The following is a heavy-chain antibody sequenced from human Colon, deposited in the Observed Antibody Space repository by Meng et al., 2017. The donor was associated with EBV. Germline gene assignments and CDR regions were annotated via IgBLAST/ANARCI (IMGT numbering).Heavy chain of an antibody. CDR1: GGSISSGDYY. J-gene: IGHJ5*02. CDR2: IYYSGST. CDR3: ARDRKHYGERGWFDP. D-gene: IGHD4-17*01. V-gene: IGHV4-30-4*01. Sequence: QRQLQESGPGLLQPSQPSSRTCTVSGGSISSGDYYWSWIRQPPGKGLEWIGYIYYSGSTYSNASLKSRVTISIDRSKNQFSLKLSSVTAADTAVYYCARDRKHYGERGWFDPWGQGTLVTVSS.